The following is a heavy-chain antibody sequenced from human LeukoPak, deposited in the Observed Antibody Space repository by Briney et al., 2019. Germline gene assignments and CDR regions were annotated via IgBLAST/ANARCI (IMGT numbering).Heavy chain of an antibody. CDR2: IYYSVST. J-gene: IGHJ4*02. CDR1: GGSISSSSYY. D-gene: IGHD3-22*01. Sequence: SETLSLTCTVSGGSISSSSYYWGWIRQPPGKGLEWIGYIYYSVSTNYNPPLKSRVTISLDTSKNQFSLKLSSVTAADTAVHYCARGPYYYDSSGSQYYFDYWGQGTLVTVSS. CDR3: ARGPYYYDSSGSQYYFDY. V-gene: IGHV4-61*05.